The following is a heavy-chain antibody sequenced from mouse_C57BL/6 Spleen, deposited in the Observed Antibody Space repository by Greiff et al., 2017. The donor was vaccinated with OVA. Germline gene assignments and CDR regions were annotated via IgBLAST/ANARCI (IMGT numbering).Heavy chain of an antibody. D-gene: IGHD2-5*01. CDR2: IDPSDSYT. Sequence: QVQLQQPGAELVMPGASVKLSCKASGYTFTSYWMHWVKQRPGQGLEWIGEIDPSDSYTNYNQKFKGKSTLTVDKSSSTAYMQLSSLTSEDAAVYCCTRSSYSNYVDYWGQGTTLTVSS. CDR3: TRSSYSNYVDY. V-gene: IGHV1-69*01. CDR1: GYTFTSYW. J-gene: IGHJ2*01.